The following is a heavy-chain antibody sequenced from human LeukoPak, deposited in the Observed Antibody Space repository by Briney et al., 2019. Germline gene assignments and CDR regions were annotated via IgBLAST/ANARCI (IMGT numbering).Heavy chain of an antibody. J-gene: IGHJ4*02. CDR2: ISSDGSNK. CDR1: GFTFSSYA. V-gene: IGHV3-30-3*01. Sequence: GRSLRLSCAASGFTFSSYAMHWVRQAPGKGLEWVAVISSDGSNKYHADSLKGRFTISRDNSRNTLYLQMNSLRAEDTAVYYCARNRDYGQTGYFDYWGQGTLVTVSS. D-gene: IGHD4/OR15-4a*01. CDR3: ARNRDYGQTGYFDY.